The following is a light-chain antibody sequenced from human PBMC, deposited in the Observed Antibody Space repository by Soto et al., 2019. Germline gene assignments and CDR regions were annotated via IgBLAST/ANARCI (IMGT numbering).Light chain of an antibody. V-gene: IGKV3-11*01. CDR2: DAS. Sequence: EIVLTQSPATLSLSPGERATLSCRASQSVSSYLAWYQQKPGQAPRLLIYDASNRATGIPARFSGSGSGTDFTLTINSLEPEDFAFYYCQQRSNWPPITFGQGTRLEIK. J-gene: IGKJ5*01. CDR3: QQRSNWPPIT. CDR1: QSVSSY.